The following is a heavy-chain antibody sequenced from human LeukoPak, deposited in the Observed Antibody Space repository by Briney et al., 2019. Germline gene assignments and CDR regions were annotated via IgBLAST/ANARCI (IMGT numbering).Heavy chain of an antibody. CDR3: ARLLTTGDYFDY. V-gene: IGHV4-39*01. D-gene: IGHD3-9*01. CDR2: IYYSGTI. Sequence: PSETLSLTCTVSGGSISSSSYYWGWIRQPPGKGLEWIGSIYYSGTIYYNPSLKSRVTISVDTSKSQFSLKLSSVTAADTAVYYCARLLTTGDYFDYWGQGTLVTVSS. CDR1: GGSISSSSYY. J-gene: IGHJ4*02.